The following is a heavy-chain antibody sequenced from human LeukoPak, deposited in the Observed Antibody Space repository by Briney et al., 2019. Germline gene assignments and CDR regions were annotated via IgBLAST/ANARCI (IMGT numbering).Heavy chain of an antibody. CDR1: GFTFSTYS. J-gene: IGHJ3*02. V-gene: IGHV3-21*04. D-gene: IGHD2-15*01. CDR3: AKDRLPYQTPGRLDAFDI. Sequence: GGSLRLSCAASGFTFSTYSMHWVRQAPGKGLEWVSSISSNNIYIYYAHSVRGRFTILRDNAKNSLYLQMNSLRAEDMALYYCAKDRLPYQTPGRLDAFDIWGQGTMVTVSS. CDR2: ISSNNIYI.